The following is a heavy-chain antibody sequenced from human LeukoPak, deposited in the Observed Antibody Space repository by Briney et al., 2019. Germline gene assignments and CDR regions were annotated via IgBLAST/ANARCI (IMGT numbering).Heavy chain of an antibody. D-gene: IGHD2-21*01. CDR2: IYSGGST. J-gene: IGHJ4*02. CDR3: ASQEGGDYLYN. V-gene: IGHV3-66*02. Sequence: ARSKEQKWVSVIYSGGSTYYADSVKGRFTISRDNSKNTLYLQMNSLRSEDTAVYYCASQEGGDYLYNWGQGTVVSVSS.